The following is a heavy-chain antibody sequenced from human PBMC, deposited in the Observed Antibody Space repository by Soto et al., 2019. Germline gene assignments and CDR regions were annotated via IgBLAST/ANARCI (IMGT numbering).Heavy chain of an antibody. CDR3: ARTLRRDLTGTTFLRYYYYGMDV. CDR1: GGTFSSYA. D-gene: IGHD1-7*01. V-gene: IGHV1-69*13. CDR2: IIPIFGTA. Sequence: ASVKVSCKASGGTFSSYAISWVRQAPGQGLEWMGGIIPIFGTANYAQKFQGRVTITADESTSTAYMELSSLRSEDTAVYYCARTLRRDLTGTTFLRYYYYGMDVWGQGTTVTVSS. J-gene: IGHJ6*02.